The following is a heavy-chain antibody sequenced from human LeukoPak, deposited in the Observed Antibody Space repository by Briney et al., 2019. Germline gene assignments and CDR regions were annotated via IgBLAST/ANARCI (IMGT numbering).Heavy chain of an antibody. D-gene: IGHD6-13*01. V-gene: IGHV3-9*01. J-gene: IGHJ4*02. CDR1: GFTFDDYA. CDR2: ISWNSGSI. CDR3: AKAAAAGIWYYFDY. Sequence: GGSLRLSCAASGFTFDDYAMHWVRQAPGKGLEWVSGISWNSGSIGYADSVKGRFTISRDNAKNSLYLQMNSLRAEDTALYYCAKAAAAGIWYYFDYWGQGTLVTVSS.